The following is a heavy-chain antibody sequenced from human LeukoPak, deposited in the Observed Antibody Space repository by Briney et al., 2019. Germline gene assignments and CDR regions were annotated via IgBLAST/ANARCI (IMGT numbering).Heavy chain of an antibody. J-gene: IGHJ4*02. CDR2: ISYTGTYI. V-gene: IGHV3-21*04. CDR3: VRDRGTYRPIDY. D-gene: IGHD1-26*01. Sequence: GGSLRLSCAASASSLNAYNMNWVRQAPGKGLEWVSSISYTGTYIYYADSVKGRFTISRDNAQNSLYLQMNSLRAEDTAIYYCVRDRGTYRPIDYWGQGTPVTISS. CDR1: ASSLNAYN.